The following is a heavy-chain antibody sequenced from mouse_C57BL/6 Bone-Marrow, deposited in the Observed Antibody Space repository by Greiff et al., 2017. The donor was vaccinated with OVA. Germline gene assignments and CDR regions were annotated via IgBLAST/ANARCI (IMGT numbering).Heavy chain of an antibody. CDR3: ARSLWLRRNWYFDV. J-gene: IGHJ1*03. CDR2: IYPRSGNT. D-gene: IGHD2-2*01. Sequence: QVQLQQSGAELARPGASVKLSCKASGYTFTSYGISWVKQRTGQGLEWIGEIYPRSGNTYYNEKFKGKATLTADKSSSTAYMELRSLTSEDSAVYFCARSLWLRRNWYFDVWGTGTTVTVSS. V-gene: IGHV1-81*01. CDR1: GYTFTSYG.